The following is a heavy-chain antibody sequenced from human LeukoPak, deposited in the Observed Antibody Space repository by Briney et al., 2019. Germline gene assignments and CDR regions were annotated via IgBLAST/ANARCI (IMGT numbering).Heavy chain of an antibody. Sequence: PSQTLSLTCTVSGGSISSGGYYWSWIRQHPGKGLEWIGYIYYSGGTYYNPSLKSRVTMSVDTSQNLFSLKLSSVTAADTAVYFCARQNSGYDVWGQGTLVTVSS. V-gene: IGHV4-31*03. CDR2: IYYSGGT. CDR1: GGSISSGGYY. J-gene: IGHJ4*02. CDR3: ARQNSGYDV. D-gene: IGHD5-12*01.